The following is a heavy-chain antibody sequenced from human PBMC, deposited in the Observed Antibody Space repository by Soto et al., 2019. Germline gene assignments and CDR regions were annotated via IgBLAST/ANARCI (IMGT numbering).Heavy chain of an antibody. Sequence: QVQLVESGGGVVQPGRSLRLSCAASGFTFSSYGMHWVRQAPGKGLEWVAVIWYDGSNKYYADSVKGRFTISRDNSKNTLYLQMNSLRVEDTAVYYCASDWGAEAGSLFEFDPWGQGTLVTVSS. V-gene: IGHV3-33*01. CDR2: IWYDGSNK. CDR3: ASDWGAEAGSLFEFDP. J-gene: IGHJ5*02. CDR1: GFTFSSYG. D-gene: IGHD6-13*01.